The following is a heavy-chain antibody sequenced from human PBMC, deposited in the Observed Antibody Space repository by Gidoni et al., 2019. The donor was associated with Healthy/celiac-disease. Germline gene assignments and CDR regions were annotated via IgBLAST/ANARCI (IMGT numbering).Heavy chain of an antibody. CDR1: GGTFISYA. CDR3: AREGLSGYYDSSGYYRGSFDY. V-gene: IGHV1-69*01. CDR2: IIPIFGTA. Sequence: QVQLVQSGAEVMQPGSSVNVSFKASGGTFISYAISWGRQAPGQGLEWMGGIIPIFGTANYAQKFQGRVTITADESTSTAYMELSSLRSEDTAVYYCAREGLSGYYDSSGYYRGSFDYWGQGTLVTVSS. J-gene: IGHJ4*02. D-gene: IGHD3-22*01.